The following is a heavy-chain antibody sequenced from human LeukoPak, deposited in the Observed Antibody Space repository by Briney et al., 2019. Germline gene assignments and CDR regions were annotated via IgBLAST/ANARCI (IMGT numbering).Heavy chain of an antibody. CDR3: ARDQGSGSYYIPDAFDI. D-gene: IGHD3-10*01. CDR2: IIPIFGTA. V-gene: IGHV1-69*05. J-gene: IGHJ3*02. CDR1: GGTFSSYA. Sequence: SVNVSCTASGGTFSSYAISWVRQAPGRGLEWMGGIIPIFGTANYAQKFQGRVTITTDESTSTAYMELSSLRSEDTAVYYCARDQGSGSYYIPDAFDIWGQGTMVTVSS.